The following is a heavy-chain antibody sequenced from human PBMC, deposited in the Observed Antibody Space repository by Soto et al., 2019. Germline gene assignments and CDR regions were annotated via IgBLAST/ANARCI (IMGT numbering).Heavy chain of an antibody. V-gene: IGHV3-30-3*01. J-gene: IGHJ6*02. CDR1: GFTFSSYA. Sequence: QVQLVESGGGVVQPGRSLRLSCAASGFTFSSYAMHWVRQAPGKGLEWVAVISYDGSNKYYADSVKGRFTISRDNSKIKLYLQMNSLRAEDPAVYYCARDQIAAAGYYYCGMDVWGQGTTVTVSS. CDR2: ISYDGSNK. D-gene: IGHD6-13*01. CDR3: ARDQIAAAGYYYCGMDV.